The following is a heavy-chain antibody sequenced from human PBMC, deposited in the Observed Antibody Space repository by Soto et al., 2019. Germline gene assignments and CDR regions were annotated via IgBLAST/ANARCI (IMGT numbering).Heavy chain of an antibody. CDR2: ISGSGGST. D-gene: IGHD5-18*01. Sequence: EVQLLESGGGLVQPGGSLRLSCAASGFTFSSYAMSWVRQAPGKWLEWVSAISGSGGSTYYADSEKGRFTISRDNAKNTLYLQMNSLRAEDTAVYYCAKDMATAMAPHYYGMDVWGQGTTVTVSS. CDR3: AKDMATAMAPHYYGMDV. CDR1: GFTFSSYA. V-gene: IGHV3-23*01. J-gene: IGHJ6*02.